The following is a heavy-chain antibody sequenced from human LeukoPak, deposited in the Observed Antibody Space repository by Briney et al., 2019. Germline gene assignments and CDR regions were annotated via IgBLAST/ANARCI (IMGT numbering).Heavy chain of an antibody. D-gene: IGHD3-3*01. CDR3: ARDSFEEWYYGMDV. CDR2: ISSSSSTI. J-gene: IGHJ6*02. V-gene: IGHV3-48*01. CDR1: GFTFSSYS. Sequence: GGSLRLSCAASGFTFSSYSMNWVRQAPGKGLEWVSYISSSSSTIYYADSVKGRFTISRDNSKNTLYLQMNSLRAEDTAVYYCARDSFEEWYYGMDVWGQGTTVTVSS.